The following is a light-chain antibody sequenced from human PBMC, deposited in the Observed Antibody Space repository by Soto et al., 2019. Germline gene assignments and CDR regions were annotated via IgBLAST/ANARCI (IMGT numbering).Light chain of an antibody. CDR2: GAS. CDR3: QQYGTSPIT. V-gene: IGKV3-20*01. J-gene: IGKJ4*01. CDR1: QRVSSGY. Sequence: EIVLTQSPGTLSLSPGERATLSCRASQRVSSGYLAWYQQKPGQAPRLLIYGASSRATGIPDRFSGSWSGTDCTLTISRLEREDFAMYYCQQYGTSPITFGGGTRVEIK.